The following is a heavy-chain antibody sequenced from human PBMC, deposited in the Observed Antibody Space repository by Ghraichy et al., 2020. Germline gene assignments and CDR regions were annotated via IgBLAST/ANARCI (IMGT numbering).Heavy chain of an antibody. D-gene: IGHD3-10*01. V-gene: IGHV4-34*01. CDR1: GGSFSGYY. Sequence: SDTLSLTCAVYGGSFSGYYWSWIRQPPGKGLEWIGEINHSGSTNYNPSLKSRVTISVDTSKNQFSLKLSSVTAADTAVYYCARAPLGVRGARAFDYWGQGTLVTVSS. J-gene: IGHJ4*02. CDR2: INHSGST. CDR3: ARAPLGVRGARAFDY.